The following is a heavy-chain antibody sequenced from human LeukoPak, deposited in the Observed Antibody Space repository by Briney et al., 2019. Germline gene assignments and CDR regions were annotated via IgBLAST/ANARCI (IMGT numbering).Heavy chain of an antibody. Sequence: PGGSLRLSCAASGFTFDDYAMHWVRQAPGKGLEWVSLISGDGGSTYYADSVKGRFTISRDNGKNSLYLQMNSLGTEDTALYYCAKARVFQHWGQGTLVTVSS. D-gene: IGHD3-10*01. CDR1: GFTFDDYA. V-gene: IGHV3-43*02. CDR2: ISGDGGST. CDR3: AKARVFQH. J-gene: IGHJ1*01.